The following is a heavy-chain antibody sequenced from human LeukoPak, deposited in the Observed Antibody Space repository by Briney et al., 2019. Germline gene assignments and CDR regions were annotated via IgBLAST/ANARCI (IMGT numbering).Heavy chain of an antibody. CDR3: TPLGYDSSGYDY. D-gene: IGHD3-22*01. Sequence: GGSLRLSCAASGFTFSNAWMSWVRQAPGKGLEWVGGIKSKTDGGTTDYAAPVKGRFTISRDDSKNTLYLQMNSLKIEDTAMYYCTPLGYDSSGYDYWGQGTLVTVSS. CDR1: GFTFSNAW. V-gene: IGHV3-15*01. J-gene: IGHJ4*02. CDR2: IKSKTDGGTT.